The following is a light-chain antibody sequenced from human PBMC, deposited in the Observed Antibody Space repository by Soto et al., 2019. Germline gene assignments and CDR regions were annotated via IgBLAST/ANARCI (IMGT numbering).Light chain of an antibody. V-gene: IGLV2-8*01. J-gene: IGLJ3*02. CDR1: SSDVGGYKY. Sequence: QSVLTQPPSASGSPGQSVTISCTGPSSDVGGYKYVSWYQQHPGKAPKLMIYDVSKRPSGVPDRFSGSKSGNTASLTVSGRQAEDEADYYCSSYAGSNNWVFGGGTKLTVL. CDR3: SSYAGSNNWV. CDR2: DVS.